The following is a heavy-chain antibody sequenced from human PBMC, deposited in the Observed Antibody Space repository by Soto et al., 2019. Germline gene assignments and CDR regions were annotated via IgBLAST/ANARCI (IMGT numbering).Heavy chain of an antibody. CDR2: IDPSDSYT. Sequence: GESLQISCEGSGYSVTSYWISWVRQIPGKGLEWMGRIDPSDSYTNYSPSFQGHVTISADKSISTAYLQWSSLKASDTAMYYCATRTITYYDILTGYYRAYYYYGMDVWGQGTTVTVSS. CDR3: ATRTITYYDILTGYYRAYYYYGMDV. CDR1: GYSVTSYW. D-gene: IGHD3-9*01. J-gene: IGHJ6*02. V-gene: IGHV5-10-1*01.